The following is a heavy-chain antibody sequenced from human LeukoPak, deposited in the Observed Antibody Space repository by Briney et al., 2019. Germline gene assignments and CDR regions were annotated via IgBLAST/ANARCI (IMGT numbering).Heavy chain of an antibody. D-gene: IGHD1-26*01. Sequence: QPGGSLRLSCAASGFTSSNYDMHWVRQATGKGLEWVSVISRTGFTHYPDSVRGRFTISRENAKNSMYLQMNSLSAGDTAVYYCARGLGGSTALDVWGQGTMVTVSS. CDR3: ARGLGGSTALDV. CDR1: GFTSSNYD. J-gene: IGHJ3*01. V-gene: IGHV3-13*04. CDR2: ISRTGFT.